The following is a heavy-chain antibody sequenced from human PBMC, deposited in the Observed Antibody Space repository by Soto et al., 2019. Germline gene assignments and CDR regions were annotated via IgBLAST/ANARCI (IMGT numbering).Heavy chain of an antibody. V-gene: IGHV1-3*01. D-gene: IGHD3-22*01. CDR1: GYTFTSYA. CDR3: ARGLARLYYYDSSGYYRKDFGY. J-gene: IGHJ4*02. CDR2: INAGNGNT. Sequence: ASVKVSCKTSGYTFTSYAMHWVRQAPGQRLEWMGWINAGNGNTKYSQKFQGRVTITRDTSASTAYMELSSLRSEDTAVYYCARGLARLYYYDSSGYYRKDFGYWGQGTLVTVSS.